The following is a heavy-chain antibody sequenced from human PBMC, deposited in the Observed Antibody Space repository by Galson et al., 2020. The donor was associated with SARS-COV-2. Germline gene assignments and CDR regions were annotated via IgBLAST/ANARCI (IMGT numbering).Heavy chain of an antibody. J-gene: IGHJ6*02. CDR1: GFTFSNAW. CDR2: IKSNTDGGPT. CDR3: TTQMGGDADIVVVPAAMNYYYYGMYV. D-gene: IGHD2-2*01. V-gene: IGHV3-15*01. Sequence: GGSLRLPCAASGFTFSNAWMSWVRQAPGKGLEWVGRIKSNTDGGPTNYAAPAKGRFTIPSDDSKNTLYLQMNSLKTEDTAVYYCTTQMGGDADIVVVPAAMNYYYYGMYVWGQGTTVTVSS.